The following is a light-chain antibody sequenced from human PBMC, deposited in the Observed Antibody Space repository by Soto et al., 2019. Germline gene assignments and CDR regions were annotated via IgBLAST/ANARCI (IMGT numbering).Light chain of an antibody. J-gene: IGLJ1*01. V-gene: IGLV2-14*01. Sequence: QSALTQPASVSGSPGQSITISCTGTSSDVGGYNYVSWYQQHPSKAPKLMIYEVNNRPSGVSDRFSGSKSGNTASLTISGLQAEDEADYYCSSYTSSSTLVFGTVTKLTVL. CDR2: EVN. CDR3: SSYTSSSTLV. CDR1: SSDVGGYNY.